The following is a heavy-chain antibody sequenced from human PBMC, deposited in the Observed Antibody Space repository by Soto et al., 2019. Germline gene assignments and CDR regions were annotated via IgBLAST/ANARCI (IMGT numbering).Heavy chain of an antibody. Sequence: QVQLVQSGAEVKKPGSSVKVSCKASGGTFSSYAISWVRQAPGQGLEWMGGIIPIFGTANYAQKFQGRVTITADKSTRTAYMELSSLRSEDTAVYYCARMTMVRGVIITSLSRYYYGMDVWGQGTTVTVSS. CDR2: IIPIFGTA. CDR1: GGTFSSYA. J-gene: IGHJ6*02. D-gene: IGHD3-10*01. V-gene: IGHV1-69*06. CDR3: ARMTMVRGVIITSLSRYYYGMDV.